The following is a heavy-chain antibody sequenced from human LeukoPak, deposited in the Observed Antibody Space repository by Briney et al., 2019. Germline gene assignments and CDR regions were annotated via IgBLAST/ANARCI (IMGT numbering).Heavy chain of an antibody. Sequence: GSLRLSCAASGFTFGSPWMHWVRQAPGKGLVWVSRINSDGSATAYADSVKGQFTISRDNAENTLYLQMNSLRAEDTAVYYCARGTAGYHSSYFDYWGQGTLVTVSS. CDR1: GFTFGSPW. CDR3: ARGTAGYHSSYFDY. V-gene: IGHV3-74*01. D-gene: IGHD3-16*02. J-gene: IGHJ4*02. CDR2: INSDGSAT.